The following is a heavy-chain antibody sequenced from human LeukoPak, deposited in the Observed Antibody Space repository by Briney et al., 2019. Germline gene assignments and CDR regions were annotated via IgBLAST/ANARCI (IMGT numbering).Heavy chain of an antibody. CDR1: GFTFSSNA. D-gene: IGHD5-18*01. V-gene: IGHV3-23*01. J-gene: IGHJ4*02. CDR3: AKQLIHLWFIDY. CDR2: ISSSGGST. Sequence: PGGSLRLSCEASGFTFSSNAMSWVRQAPGKGLEWVSGISSSGGSTYYADSVKGRFTISRDNSKNTLYLQMDSLRAEDTAVYSCAKQLIHLWFIDYWGQGTLVTVSS.